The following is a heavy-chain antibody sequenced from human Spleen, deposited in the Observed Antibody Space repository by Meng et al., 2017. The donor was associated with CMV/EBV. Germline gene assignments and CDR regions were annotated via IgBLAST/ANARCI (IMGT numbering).Heavy chain of an antibody. Sequence: ASGFTFRDHYMDWVRQAPGKGLEWVGRSTDKGNSYTTEYAASVKGRFTISRDESKKSLYLQMNSLKTEDTAVYYCAREIGGDYLDYWGQGTLVTVSS. D-gene: IGHD2-15*01. J-gene: IGHJ4*01. CDR3: AREIGGDYLDY. CDR2: STDKGNSYTT. CDR1: GFTFRDHY. V-gene: IGHV3-72*01.